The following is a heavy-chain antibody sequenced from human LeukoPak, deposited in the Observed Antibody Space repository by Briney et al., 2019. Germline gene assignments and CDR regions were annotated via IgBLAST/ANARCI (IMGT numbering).Heavy chain of an antibody. CDR1: GFTFTNYA. D-gene: IGHD3-16*01. J-gene: IGHJ4*02. V-gene: IGHV3-23*01. CDR2: ITTGGGST. Sequence: GRSLRLSCAASGFTFTNYAMSWVRQAPGKGLEWVSAITTGGGSTYYADFVRGRFTISRDNSKNTLYLQMSSLRAEDTAVYYCAKDGDWGQGTLVTVSS. CDR3: AKDGD.